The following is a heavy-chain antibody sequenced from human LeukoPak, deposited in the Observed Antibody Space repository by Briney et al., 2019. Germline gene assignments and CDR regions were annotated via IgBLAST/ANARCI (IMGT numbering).Heavy chain of an antibody. J-gene: IGHJ4*02. CDR3: ATAPYYYGSGSYYN. CDR1: GYTLTELS. D-gene: IGHD3-10*01. V-gene: IGHV1-24*01. Sequence: GASVKASCKVSGYTLTELSMHWVRQAPGKGLEWMGGFDPEDGKTIYAQKFQGRVTMTEDTSTDTAYMQLSSLRSEDTAVYYCATAPYYYGSGSYYNWGQGTLVTVSS. CDR2: FDPEDGKT.